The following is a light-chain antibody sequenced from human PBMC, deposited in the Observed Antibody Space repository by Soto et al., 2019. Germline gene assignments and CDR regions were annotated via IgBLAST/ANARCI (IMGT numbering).Light chain of an antibody. CDR2: LGS. J-gene: IGKJ1*01. CDR3: MQALQTLWT. CDR1: HILLHSNGYNY. Sequence: DIVMTQSPLSLPVTPGEPASISCRSIHILLHSNGYNYLDWYLQKPGQSPQLLIYLGSNRASGVPDRFSGSGSGTDFTLKISRVEAEDVGVYYCMQALQTLWTFDQGTKVDI. V-gene: IGKV2-28*01.